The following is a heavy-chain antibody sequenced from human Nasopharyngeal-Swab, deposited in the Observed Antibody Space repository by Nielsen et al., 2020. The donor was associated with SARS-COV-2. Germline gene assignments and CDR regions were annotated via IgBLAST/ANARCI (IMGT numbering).Heavy chain of an antibody. CDR3: ARTPRGDYYFDY. CDR2: ISSSGSTI. Sequence: LKISCAASGFTFSDYYMSWIRQAPGKGLEWVSYISSSGSTIYYADSVKGRFTISRDNAKNSLYLQMNSLRAEDTAVYYCARTPRGDYYFDYWGQGTLVTVSS. D-gene: IGHD3-10*01. V-gene: IGHV3-11*04. CDR1: GFTFSDYY. J-gene: IGHJ4*02.